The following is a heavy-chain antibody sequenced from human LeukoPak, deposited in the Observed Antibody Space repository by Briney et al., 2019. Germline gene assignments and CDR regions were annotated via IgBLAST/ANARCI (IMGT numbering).Heavy chain of an antibody. D-gene: IGHD3-3*01. CDR3: ARDSWYYDFWSGYFPNHAFDI. CDR1: GGSISSGSYY. V-gene: IGHV4-61*02. CDR2: IYTSGST. J-gene: IGHJ3*02. Sequence: SQTLSLTCTVSGGSISSGSYYWSWIRQPAGKGLEWIGRIYTSGSTNYNPSLKSRVTISVDTSKNQFSLKLSSVTAADTAVYYCARDSWYYDFWSGYFPNHAFDIWGQGTMVTVSS.